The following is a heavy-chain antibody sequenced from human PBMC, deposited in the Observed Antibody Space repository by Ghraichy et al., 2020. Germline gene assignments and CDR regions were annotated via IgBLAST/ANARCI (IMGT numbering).Heavy chain of an antibody. CDR3: AKGPRGEMTTVPFDS. CDR2: ISASGGST. D-gene: IGHD5-24*01. Sequence: GGSLRLSCAASGRTFAWCGMSWVRQAPGKGLEWVSLISASGGSTYYADSVKGRFTISRDNSQNTLYLQMNSLRAEDTAVYYCAKGPRGEMTTVPFDSWGQGTLVTVSS. CDR1: GRTFAWCG. V-gene: IGHV3-23*01. J-gene: IGHJ4*02.